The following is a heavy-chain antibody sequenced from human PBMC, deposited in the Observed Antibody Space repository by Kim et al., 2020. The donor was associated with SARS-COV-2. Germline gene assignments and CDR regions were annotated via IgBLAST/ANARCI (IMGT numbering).Heavy chain of an antibody. D-gene: IGHD3-22*01. CDR3: AKDLLPYYYDSSGYYPNPCDY. CDR1: GFTFSSYG. Sequence: GGSLRLSCAASGFTFSSYGMHWVRQAPGKGLEWVAVISYDGSNKYYADSVKGRFTISRDNSKNTLYLQMNSLRAEDTAVYYCAKDLLPYYYDSSGYYPNPCDYWGQGALVPVSP. J-gene: IGHJ4*02. V-gene: IGHV3-30*18. CDR2: ISYDGSNK.